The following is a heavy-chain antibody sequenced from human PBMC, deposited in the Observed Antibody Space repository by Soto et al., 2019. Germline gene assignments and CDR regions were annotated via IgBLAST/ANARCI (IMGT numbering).Heavy chain of an antibody. CDR2: INPSGGST. V-gene: IGHV1-46*03. Sequence: ASVKVSCKASGYTFTSYYMHWVRQAPGQGLEWMGIINPSGGSTSYAQKFQGRVTMTRDTSTSTVYMELSSLRSEDTAVYYCARGDTGYCSSITCPFDYWGQGTQVTVSS. D-gene: IGHD2-2*01. CDR1: GYTFTSYY. J-gene: IGHJ4*02. CDR3: ARGDTGYCSSITCPFDY.